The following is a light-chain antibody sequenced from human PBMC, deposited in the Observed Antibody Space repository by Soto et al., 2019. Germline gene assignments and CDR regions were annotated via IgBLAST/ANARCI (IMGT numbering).Light chain of an antibody. CDR3: CSYSASTTWV. CDR1: SNDIGAYDY. Sequence: QSALTQPASVSGSPGQSITISCTGSSNDIGAYDYISWYQQHPLKAPKLSIYEVDNRPSGISDRFSGSKSGFTASLTISGLQSEDEGEYYCCSYSASTTWVFGGGTQLTVL. J-gene: IGLJ3*02. V-gene: IGLV2-14*01. CDR2: EVD.